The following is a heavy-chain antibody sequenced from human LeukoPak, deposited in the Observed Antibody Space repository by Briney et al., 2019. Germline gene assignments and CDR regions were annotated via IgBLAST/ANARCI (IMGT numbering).Heavy chain of an antibody. CDR1: GYTFTSYG. CDR2: ISAYNGNT. J-gene: IGHJ4*02. Sequence: ASVKVSCKASGYTFTSYGISWVRQAPGQGLEWMGWISAYNGNTNYAQKFQGRVTMTRNTSISTAFLELSSLRSEDTAVYYCARGNFWSGYFSEPDYWGQGTLVTVSS. D-gene: IGHD3-3*01. CDR3: ARGNFWSGYFSEPDY. V-gene: IGHV1-18*01.